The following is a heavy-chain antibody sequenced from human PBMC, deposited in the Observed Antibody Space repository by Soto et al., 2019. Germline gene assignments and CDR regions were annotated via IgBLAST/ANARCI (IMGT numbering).Heavy chain of an antibody. Sequence: PGGSLRLSCAASGFTFSTYEMNWVRQAPGKGLEWVSYISNSGDTRYYADSVKGRFTIFRDNAKNSLYLQMNSLRVEDTALYYCARDGSRFDYWGQGTLVTVSS. CDR2: ISNSGDTR. V-gene: IGHV3-48*03. D-gene: IGHD6-13*01. CDR1: GFTFSTYE. CDR3: ARDGSRFDY. J-gene: IGHJ4*02.